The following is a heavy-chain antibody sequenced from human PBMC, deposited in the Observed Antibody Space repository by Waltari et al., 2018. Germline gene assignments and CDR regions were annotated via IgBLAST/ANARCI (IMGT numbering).Heavy chain of an antibody. CDR3: ARDLRSMTDALDV. J-gene: IGHJ3*01. CDR2: IKSDGTST. CDR1: GTSFTSDW. V-gene: IGHV3-74*01. D-gene: IGHD3-22*01. Sequence: EVQLVESGGGLVQPGGSLRLSCTASGTSFTSDWRHCVRQAPDKGLVWVSRIKSDGTSTSYADSVKGRFTISRDNAKNTLYLQRNSLRAEDTAVYYCARDLRSMTDALDVWGHGTMVTVSS.